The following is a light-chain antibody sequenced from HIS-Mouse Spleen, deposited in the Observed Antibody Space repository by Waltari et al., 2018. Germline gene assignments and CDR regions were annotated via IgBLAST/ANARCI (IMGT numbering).Light chain of an antibody. CDR2: AVS. V-gene: IGLV2-11*01. Sequence: QSALTQPRSVSGSPGQSVTISCPGTSSDVGGYNYVSWYQQHPGKAPKPMIYAVSKRPSGVPDRFSGSKSGNTASLTISGLQAEDEADYYCCSYAGSYTLVFGGGTKLTVL. CDR3: CSYAGSYTLV. J-gene: IGLJ2*01. CDR1: SSDVGGYNY.